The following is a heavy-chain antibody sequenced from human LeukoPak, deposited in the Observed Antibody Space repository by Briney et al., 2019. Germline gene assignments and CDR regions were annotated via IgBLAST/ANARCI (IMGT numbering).Heavy chain of an antibody. CDR3: AIHDTAMVSGFDY. J-gene: IGHJ4*02. CDR1: GGTFSSYA. Sequence: AASVKVSCKASGGTFSSYAISWVRQAHGQGLEWMGGIIPIFGTANYAQKFQGRVTITTDESTSTAYMELSSLRSEDTAVYYCAIHDTAMVSGFDYWGQGTLVTVSS. D-gene: IGHD5-18*01. CDR2: IIPIFGTA. V-gene: IGHV1-69*05.